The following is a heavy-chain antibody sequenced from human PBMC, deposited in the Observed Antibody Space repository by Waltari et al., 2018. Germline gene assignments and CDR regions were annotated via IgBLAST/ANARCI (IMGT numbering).Heavy chain of an antibody. CDR1: GGSFSGYY. D-gene: IGHD6-13*01. Sequence: QVQLQQWGAGLLKPSETLSLTCAVYGGSFSGYYWSWIRQPPGKGLEWIGEINHSGSTNYNPSPKSRATRSVDTCKNQFSLKLSSVTAADTAVYDCARGGSSSPSIVWYFDLWGRGTLVTVSS. J-gene: IGHJ2*01. CDR2: INHSGST. V-gene: IGHV4-34*01. CDR3: ARGGSSSPSIVWYFDL.